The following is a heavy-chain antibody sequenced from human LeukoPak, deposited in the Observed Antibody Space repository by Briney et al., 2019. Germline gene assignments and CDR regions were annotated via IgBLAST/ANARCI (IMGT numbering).Heavy chain of an antibody. CDR1: GFTFSSYS. D-gene: IGHD3-3*01. CDR3: AKDLGITIFGVWDY. Sequence: PGGSLRLSCAASGFTFSSYSMNWVRQAPGKGLEWVSSISSSSSYIYYADSVKGRFTISRDNSKNTLYLQMNSLRAEDTAVYYCAKDLGITIFGVWDYWGQGTLVTVSS. CDR2: ISSSSSYI. V-gene: IGHV3-21*04. J-gene: IGHJ4*02.